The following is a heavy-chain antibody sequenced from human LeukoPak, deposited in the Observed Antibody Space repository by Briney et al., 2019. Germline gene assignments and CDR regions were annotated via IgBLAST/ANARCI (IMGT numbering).Heavy chain of an antibody. D-gene: IGHD3-22*01. V-gene: IGHV1-8*01. CDR1: GYTFTSYD. CDR3: ARGLHGYYDSSGYYLAEYFQH. J-gene: IGHJ1*01. CDR2: MNPNSGNT. Sequence: ASVKVSCKASGYTFTSYDINWVRQATGQGLEWMGWMNPNSGNTGYTQKFQGRVTMTRNTSISTAYMELSSLRSEDTAVYYCARGLHGYYDSSGYYLAEYFQHWGQGTLVTVSS.